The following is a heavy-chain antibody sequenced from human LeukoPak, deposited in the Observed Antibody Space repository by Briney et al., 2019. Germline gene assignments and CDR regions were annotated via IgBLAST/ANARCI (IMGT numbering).Heavy chain of an antibody. D-gene: IGHD3-3*01. Sequence: PSETLSLTCAVYGVSFSGYYWSWIRQPPGKGLEWIGEINHSGSTNYNPSLKSRVTISVDTSKNQFSLKLSSVTAADTAVYYCAGLRGGPEVLRFLERRDFDPWGQGTLVTVSS. J-gene: IGHJ5*02. CDR1: GVSFSGYY. V-gene: IGHV4-34*01. CDR3: AGLRGGPEVLRFLERRDFDP. CDR2: INHSGST.